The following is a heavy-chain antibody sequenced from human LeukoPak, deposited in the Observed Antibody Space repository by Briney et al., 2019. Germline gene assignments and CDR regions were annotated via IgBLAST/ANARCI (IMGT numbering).Heavy chain of an antibody. CDR1: GFTFSSYS. D-gene: IGHD6-19*01. J-gene: IGHJ4*02. CDR3: ARVRVADEYYFDY. Sequence: GGSLRLSCAASGFTFSSYSMNWVRQAPGKGPEWVAVISYDGSSKYYADSVKGRFTISRDNSKNTLYLQMNSLRAEDTAVYYCARVRVADEYYFDYWGQGTLVTVSS. V-gene: IGHV3-30*03. CDR2: ISYDGSSK.